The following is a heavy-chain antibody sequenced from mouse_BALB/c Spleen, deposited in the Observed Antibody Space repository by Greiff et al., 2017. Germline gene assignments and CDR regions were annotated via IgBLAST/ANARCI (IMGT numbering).Heavy chain of an antibody. CDR1: GYSITSGYY. D-gene: IGHD2-1*01. Sequence: ESGPGLVKPSQSLSLTCSVTGYSITSGYYWNWIRQFPGNKLEWMGYISYDGSNNYNPSLKNRISITRDTSKNQFFLKLNSVTTEDTATYYCARGGDGNYEEWFAYWGQGTLVTVSA. CDR3: ARGGDGNYEEWFAY. V-gene: IGHV3-6*02. J-gene: IGHJ3*01. CDR2: ISYDGSN.